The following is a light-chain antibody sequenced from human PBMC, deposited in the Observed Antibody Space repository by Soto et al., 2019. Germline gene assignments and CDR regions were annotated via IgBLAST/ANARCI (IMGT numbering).Light chain of an antibody. CDR3: QQYDGFPRT. CDR1: QDISKY. J-gene: IGKJ2*01. CDR2: DAS. V-gene: IGKV1-33*01. Sequence: DIQMTQSPSSLSASVGERVTISCQASQDISKYVNWYQQKPGKAPKLLIYDASTLETGVPSRFSGSGSGTDFTFIISSLQPEDIATYYCQQYDGFPRTFGQGTKLELK.